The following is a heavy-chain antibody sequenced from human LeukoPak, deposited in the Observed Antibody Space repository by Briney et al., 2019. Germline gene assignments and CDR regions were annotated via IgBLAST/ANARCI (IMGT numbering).Heavy chain of an antibody. CDR1: GRSISTYY. V-gene: IGHV4-4*07. CDR3: ARLPGGDRNSVVAFDI. D-gene: IGHD2-21*02. CDR2: IYTSGST. Sequence: SQTLSLTCVVSGRSISTYYWSWIRQPAGKGLEWIGRIYTSGSTNYNPSPKSRVTMSVDTPKNQFSLNLRSVTAADTAVYYCARLPGGDRNSVVAFDIWGQGTMVTVSS. J-gene: IGHJ3*02.